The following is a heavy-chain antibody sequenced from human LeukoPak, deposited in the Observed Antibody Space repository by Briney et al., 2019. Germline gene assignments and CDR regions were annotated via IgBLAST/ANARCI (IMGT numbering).Heavy chain of an antibody. CDR3: AKFDLYDYVWGSYND. V-gene: IGHV3-23*01. D-gene: IGHD3-16*01. Sequence: PGGSLRLSCAASGFTFSSYAMSWVRQAPGKGLEWVSAISGSGGSTYYADSVKGRFTISRDNSKNTLYLQMNSLRAEDTAVYYCAKFDLYDYVWGSYNDWSQGTLVTVSS. J-gene: IGHJ4*02. CDR2: ISGSGGST. CDR1: GFTFSSYA.